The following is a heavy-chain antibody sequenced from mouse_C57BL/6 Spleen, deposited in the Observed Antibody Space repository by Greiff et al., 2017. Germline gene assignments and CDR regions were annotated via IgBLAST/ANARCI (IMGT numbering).Heavy chain of an antibody. CDR1: GYTFTSYW. CDR3: ARGGIYYGSRGVDWYFDV. V-gene: IGHV1-53*01. Sequence: VQLQQPGTELVKPGASVKLSCKASGYTFTSYWMHWVQQRPGQGLEWIGNINPSNGGTNYNEKFKSKATLTVDKSSSTAYMQLGSLTSEDSAVDYCARGGIYYGSRGVDWYFDVWGTGTTVTVSS. CDR2: INPSNGGT. J-gene: IGHJ1*03. D-gene: IGHD1-1*01.